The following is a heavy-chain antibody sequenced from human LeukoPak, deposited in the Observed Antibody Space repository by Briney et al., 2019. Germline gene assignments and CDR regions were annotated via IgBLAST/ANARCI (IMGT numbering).Heavy chain of an antibody. D-gene: IGHD6-13*01. J-gene: IGHJ4*02. CDR1: GFTFSSYE. CDR2: ISSSGSTI. CDR3: ALSSLSSFDY. V-gene: IGHV3-48*03. Sequence: GGSLRLSCAASGFTFSSYEMNWVRQAPGKGLEWVSYISSSGSTIYYADSVKGRFTISRDNAKNSLYLQMNSLRAEDTAVYYCALSSLSSFDYWGQGTLDTVSS.